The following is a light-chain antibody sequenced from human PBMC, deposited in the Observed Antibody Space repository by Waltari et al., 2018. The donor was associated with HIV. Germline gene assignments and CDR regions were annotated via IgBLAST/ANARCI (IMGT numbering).Light chain of an antibody. V-gene: IGLV2-11*01. J-gene: IGLJ3*02. Sequence: QSALTQPRSVSGSPGQSVPISCTGTSRDAGAYNYVSWYQQHPGKAPKLILYDVTRRPSGLPDRFSGSKSGNTASLTISGLQAEDEADYYCCSYAGNYTGVFGGGTKRTVL. CDR3: CSYAGNYTGV. CDR2: DVT. CDR1: SRDAGAYNY.